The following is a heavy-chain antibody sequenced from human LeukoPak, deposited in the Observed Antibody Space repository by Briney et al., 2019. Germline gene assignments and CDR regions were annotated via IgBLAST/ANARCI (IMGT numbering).Heavy chain of an antibody. CDR2: ISSSGSTI. CDR1: GCTFSNYE. Sequence: GGSLRLSCAAAGCTFSNYEMNWGRQAPGKGLEWGSYISSSGSTIYYADSVKGRFTISRDNAKNSLYQQMNSLRAEDTAVYYCATTPDKYCSSTSCYVIDYWGQGTLVTVSS. D-gene: IGHD2-2*01. V-gene: IGHV3-48*03. J-gene: IGHJ4*02. CDR3: ATTPDKYCSSTSCYVIDY.